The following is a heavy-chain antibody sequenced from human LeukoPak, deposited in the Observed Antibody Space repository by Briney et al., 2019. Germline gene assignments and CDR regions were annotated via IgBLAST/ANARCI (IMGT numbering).Heavy chain of an antibody. D-gene: IGHD3-3*01. V-gene: IGHV3-23*01. CDR1: GFTFSSYA. J-gene: IGHJ4*02. CDR3: AKRKYYAEFDY. Sequence: GGSLRLSCAASGFTFSSYAMSWVRQAPGKGLEGVSGISGSGDYTYYADSVEGRFTISRDNSKNTLYLQMNSLRAEDTAVYYCAKRKYYAEFDYWGRGTLVTVSS. CDR2: ISGSGDYT.